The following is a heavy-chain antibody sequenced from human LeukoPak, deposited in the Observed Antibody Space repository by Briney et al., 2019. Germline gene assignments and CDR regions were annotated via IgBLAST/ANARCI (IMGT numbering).Heavy chain of an antibody. CDR3: ARLQSLRFLEPEVYYYYYMDV. V-gene: IGHV5-51*01. D-gene: IGHD3-3*01. J-gene: IGHJ6*03. CDR2: IYPGDSDT. CDR1: GYSFTSYW. Sequence: GESLKISCKGSGYSFTSYWIGWVRQMPGKGLEWMGIIYPGDSDTRYSPSFQGQVTISADKSISTAYLQWSSLKASDIAMYYCARLQSLRFLEPEVYYYYYMDVWGKGTTVTVSS.